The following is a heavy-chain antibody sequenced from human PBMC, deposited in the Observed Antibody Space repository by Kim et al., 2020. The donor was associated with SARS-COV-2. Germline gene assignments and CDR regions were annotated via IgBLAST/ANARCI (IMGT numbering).Heavy chain of an antibody. D-gene: IGHD6-19*01. CDR1: GYSFTSYW. CDR3: ARLPTGIAVARSPNWFDP. J-gene: IGHJ5*02. CDR2: IDPSDSYT. Sequence: GESLKISCKGSGYSFTSYWISWVRQMPGKGLEWMGRIDPSDSYTNYSPSFQGHVTISADKSISTAYLQWSSLKASDTAMYYCARLPTGIAVARSPNWFDPWGQGTLVTVSS. V-gene: IGHV5-10-1*01.